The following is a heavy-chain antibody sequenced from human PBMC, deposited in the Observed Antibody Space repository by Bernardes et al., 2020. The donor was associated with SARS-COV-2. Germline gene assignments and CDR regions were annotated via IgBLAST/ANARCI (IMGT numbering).Heavy chain of an antibody. V-gene: IGHV4-59*01. Sequence: TLSLTCTVSGGSISSYYWSWIRQPPGKGLEWIGYIYYSGSTNYNPSLKSRVTISVDTSKNQFSLKLSSVTAADTAVYYCARDLGDYGSGTLDYWGQGTLVTVSS. D-gene: IGHD3-10*01. CDR3: ARDLGDYGSGTLDY. J-gene: IGHJ4*02. CDR2: IYYSGST. CDR1: GGSISSYY.